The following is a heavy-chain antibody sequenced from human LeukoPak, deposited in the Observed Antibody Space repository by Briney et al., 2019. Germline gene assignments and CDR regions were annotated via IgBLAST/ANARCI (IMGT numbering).Heavy chain of an antibody. V-gene: IGHV3-48*01. CDR2: ISSSGSTI. CDR3: ARKNRSWYFDS. J-gene: IGHJ4*02. D-gene: IGHD6-13*01. Sequence: PGGSVRLSCAASGFNLNSYSMTWVREAPGKGLEWVSYISSSGSTIYYADSVKGRFTISRDNSKNTLYLQMNSLRAEDTAVYYCARKNRSWYFDSWGQGTLVTVSS. CDR1: GFNLNSYS.